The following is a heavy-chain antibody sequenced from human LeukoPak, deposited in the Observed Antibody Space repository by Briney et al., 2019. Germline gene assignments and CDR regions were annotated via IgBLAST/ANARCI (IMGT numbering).Heavy chain of an antibody. CDR2: IKQDGSEK. J-gene: IGHJ4*02. CDR1: GFTFSSYW. V-gene: IGHV3-7*01. CDR3: AREVCSGGSCNVIDY. Sequence: PGGSLRLSCAASGFTFSSYWMSWVRQAPGKGLEWVANIKQDGSEKYYVDSVKGRFTISRDNAKNSLYLQMNSLRAEDTAVYYCAREVCSGGSCNVIDYWGQGTLVTVSS. D-gene: IGHD2-15*01.